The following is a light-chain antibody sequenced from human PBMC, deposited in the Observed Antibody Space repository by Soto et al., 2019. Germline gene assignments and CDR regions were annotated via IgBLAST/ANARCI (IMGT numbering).Light chain of an antibody. CDR2: GAS. V-gene: IGKV3-15*01. Sequence: MTQSPATLSVSPWERATLSCRASQSVYSSLAWYQQKPGQAPRLLIYGASTRATGIPARFSGSGSGTEFTLTISRLQSEDFAVYYCQQYNNWPPWTFGQGTKVDIK. CDR1: QSVYSS. J-gene: IGKJ1*01. CDR3: QQYNNWPPWT.